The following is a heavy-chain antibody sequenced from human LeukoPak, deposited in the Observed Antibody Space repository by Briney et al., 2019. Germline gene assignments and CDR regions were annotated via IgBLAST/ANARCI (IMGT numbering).Heavy chain of an antibody. CDR1: GGSISSYY. J-gene: IGHJ4*02. CDR3: ARQGLLSSFDY. V-gene: IGHV4-59*08. Sequence: PSETLSLTCTVSGGSISSYYWSWIRQPPGKGLEWIGYIYYSGSTNYNPSLKSRVTISVDTSKNQFSLKLSSVTAADTAVYYCARQGLLSSFDYWGQGTPVTVSS. CDR2: IYYSGST. D-gene: IGHD2-15*01.